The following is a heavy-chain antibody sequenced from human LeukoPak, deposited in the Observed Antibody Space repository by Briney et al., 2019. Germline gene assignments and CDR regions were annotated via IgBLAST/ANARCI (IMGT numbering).Heavy chain of an antibody. Sequence: RASVKVSCKASGYTFTGYYTRWMRQAPGQGLEWMGWINPNSGGTNDAQKFQGGVTITTDTTISTAYMELSRLRSDDTALYYCARGGWSGYSYGSEPEKYLDYWGKGTLVTVSS. V-gene: IGHV1-2*02. CDR3: ARGGWSGYSYGSEPEKYLDY. CDR2: INPNSGGT. CDR1: GYTFTGYY. J-gene: IGHJ4*02. D-gene: IGHD5-18*01.